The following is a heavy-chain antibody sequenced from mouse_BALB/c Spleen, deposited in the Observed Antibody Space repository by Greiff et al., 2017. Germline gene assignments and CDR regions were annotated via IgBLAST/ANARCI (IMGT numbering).Heavy chain of an antibody. CDR3: ARGDHYFAWFAY. CDR1: GFTFSSYA. V-gene: IGHV5-6-5*01. D-gene: IGHD1-2*01. CDR2: ISSGGST. Sequence: EVQGVESGGGLVKPGGSLKLSCAASGFTFSSYAMSWVRQTPEKRLEWVASISSGGSTYYPASVKGRFTISRDNARNILYLQMSSLRSEDTAMYYWARGDHYFAWFAYWGQGTLVTVSA. J-gene: IGHJ3*01.